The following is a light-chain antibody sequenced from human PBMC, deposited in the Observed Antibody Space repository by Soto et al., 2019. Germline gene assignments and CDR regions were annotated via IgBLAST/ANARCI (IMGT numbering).Light chain of an antibody. V-gene: IGKV1-39*01. CDR3: QQSFFIPALT. J-gene: IGKJ4*01. Sequence: DIQLTQSPSSLSASVGDRVTITCRASQSISGYLNWYQQKPGKAPKFLIYAVSSLQSGGPSRFSGSGSGTEFTLTISNLQAEDFATYYCQQSFFIPALTFGGGTKVEVK. CDR1: QSISGY. CDR2: AVS.